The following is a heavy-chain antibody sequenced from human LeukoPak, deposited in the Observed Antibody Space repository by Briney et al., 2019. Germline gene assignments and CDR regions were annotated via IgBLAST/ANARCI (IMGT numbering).Heavy chain of an antibody. J-gene: IGHJ4*02. CDR2: IYYSGST. CDR3: ARVVSSSWYGFDY. V-gene: IGHV4-31*03. D-gene: IGHD6-13*01. Sequence: SETLSLTCTVSGGSISSGGYYWSWIRQHPGKGLEWIGYIYYSGSTYYNPSLKSRVTISVDTSKNQFSLQLNSVTPEDTAVYYCARVVSSSWYGFDYWGQGTLVTVSS. CDR1: GGSISSGGYY.